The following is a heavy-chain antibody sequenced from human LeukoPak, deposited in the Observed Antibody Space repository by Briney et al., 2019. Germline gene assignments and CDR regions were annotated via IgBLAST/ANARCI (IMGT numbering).Heavy chain of an antibody. V-gene: IGHV4-39*07. J-gene: IGHJ4*02. CDR1: GDSISTSNSY. D-gene: IGHD5-12*01. CDR2: IYYSGNT. Sequence: SETLSLTCTVSGDSISTSNSYWGWIRQPPGKGLEWIGSIYYSGNTYYNASPKSRVTISVDTSKNQFSLKLSSVTAADTAVYYCARDRHKLVDIVAGILDYWGQGTLVTVSS. CDR3: ARDRHKLVDIVAGILDY.